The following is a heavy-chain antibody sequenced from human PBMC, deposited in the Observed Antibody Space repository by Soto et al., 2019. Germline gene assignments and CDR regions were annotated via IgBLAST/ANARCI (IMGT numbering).Heavy chain of an antibody. D-gene: IGHD2-8*01. J-gene: IGHJ4*02. CDR3: ARRYAGNFDY. Sequence: QVQLQESGPGLVKPSETLSLTCTVSGGSISSYYWSWIRQPPGKGLEWIVYIYYSGSTNYNPSLKSRVTISVDTSKNQFSLKLSSVTAADTAVYYCARRYAGNFDYWGQGTLVTVSS. V-gene: IGHV4-59*01. CDR2: IYYSGST. CDR1: GGSISSYY.